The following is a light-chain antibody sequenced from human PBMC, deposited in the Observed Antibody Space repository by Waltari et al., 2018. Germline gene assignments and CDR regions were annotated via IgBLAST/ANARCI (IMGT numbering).Light chain of an antibody. Sequence: DIVMTQSPLSLPVPPGEPASIPCRSSQSLLHSNGYNYLDWYLQKPGQSPQLLIYLGSNRASGVPDRFSGSGSGTDFTLKISRVEAEDVGVYYCMQALQIVTFGGGTKVEIK. J-gene: IGKJ4*01. CDR3: MQALQIVT. CDR1: QSLLHSNGYNY. CDR2: LGS. V-gene: IGKV2-28*01.